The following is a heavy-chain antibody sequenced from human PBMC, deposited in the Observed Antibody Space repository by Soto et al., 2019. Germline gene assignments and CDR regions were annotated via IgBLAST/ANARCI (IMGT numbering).Heavy chain of an antibody. Sequence: GGSLRLSCAASGFIFSAYGIHWVRQAPGKGLEWVAIVWNDGTIDYAAPVRGRFTISRDDSKNTLYLQMTSLTPDDTGVYYCTTSNLGVDFWGPGTLVTVSS. CDR3: TTSNLGVDF. J-gene: IGHJ4*02. CDR1: GFIFSAYG. CDR2: VWNDGTI. V-gene: IGHV3-15*07. D-gene: IGHD1-1*01.